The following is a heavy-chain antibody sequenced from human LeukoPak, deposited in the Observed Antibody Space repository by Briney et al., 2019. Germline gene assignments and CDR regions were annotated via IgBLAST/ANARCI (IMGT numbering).Heavy chain of an antibody. Sequence: PGGSLRLSCTASGFTFVSYATNWVRQAPGKGLEWVSTISGRGDKTYYADSVKGRFTVSRDNSKSTLYLQLNSLRVEDTAIYYCAVGAWFGELALDYWGQGTLVTVSS. D-gene: IGHD3-10*01. CDR1: GFTFVSYA. V-gene: IGHV3-23*01. J-gene: IGHJ4*02. CDR2: ISGRGDKT. CDR3: AVGAWFGELALDY.